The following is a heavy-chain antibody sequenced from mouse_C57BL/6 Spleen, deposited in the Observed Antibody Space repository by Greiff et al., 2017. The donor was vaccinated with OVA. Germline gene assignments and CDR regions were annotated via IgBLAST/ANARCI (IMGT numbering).Heavy chain of an antibody. CDR3: ARENWDGYFDV. Sequence: EVKLEESGPGLVKPSQSLSLTCSVTGYSITSGYYWNWIRQFPGNKLEWMGYISYDGSNNYNPSLKNRISITRDTSKNQFFLKLNSVTTEDTATYYCARENWDGYFDVWGTGTTVTVSS. CDR1: GYSITSGYY. V-gene: IGHV3-6*01. D-gene: IGHD4-1*01. CDR2: ISYDGSN. J-gene: IGHJ1*03.